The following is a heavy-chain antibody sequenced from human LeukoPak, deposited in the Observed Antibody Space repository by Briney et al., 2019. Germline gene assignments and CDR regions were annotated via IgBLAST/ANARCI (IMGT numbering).Heavy chain of an antibody. D-gene: IGHD2-21*01. Sequence: ASVKVSCKVSGYTLSDLSIHWVRQGPGKGLEWIGGFDLENDEKKYAQKLQGRVTMTEDTSTDTAYMELSNLRSDDTGVYYCTTTGGVVIRGRDYWGRGTQIIVSS. J-gene: IGHJ4*02. CDR1: GYTLSDLS. CDR2: FDLENDEK. CDR3: TTTGGVVIRGRDY. V-gene: IGHV1-24*01.